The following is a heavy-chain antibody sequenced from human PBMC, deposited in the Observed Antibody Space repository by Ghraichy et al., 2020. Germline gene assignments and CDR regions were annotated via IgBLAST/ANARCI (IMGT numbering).Heavy chain of an antibody. CDR1: GFIFNNYA. CDR3: ARGMFNPDN. V-gene: IGHV3-23*05. J-gene: IGHJ4*02. D-gene: IGHD3-10*02. CDR2: ISTSGSST. Sequence: GGSLRLSCATSGFIFNNYALSWFRQAPRKGLEWVSSISTSGSSTYYADSVKGRFTVSRDNSKNTVYLQMDSLRDEETALYYCARGMFNPDNWGQGILVTVSS.